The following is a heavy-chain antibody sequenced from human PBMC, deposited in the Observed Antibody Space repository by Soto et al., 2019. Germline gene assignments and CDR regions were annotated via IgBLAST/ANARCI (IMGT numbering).Heavy chain of an antibody. CDR1: GFTFSDHY. D-gene: IGHD2-15*01. CDR2: TRNKANSYTT. Sequence: ESGGGLVQPGGSLRLSCAASGFTFSDHYMDWVRQAPGKGLEWVGRTRNKANSYTTEYAASVKGRFTISRDDSQNSLYLQMNSLQTEDTAVYYCARDGLYCSGGSCYSRFDYWGQGTLVTVSS. V-gene: IGHV3-72*01. J-gene: IGHJ4*02. CDR3: ARDGLYCSGGSCYSRFDY.